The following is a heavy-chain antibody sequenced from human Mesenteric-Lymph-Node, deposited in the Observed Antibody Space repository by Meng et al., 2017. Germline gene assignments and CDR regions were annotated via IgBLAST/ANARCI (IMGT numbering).Heavy chain of an antibody. CDR3: ARDPRYGDYGGEVWFDP. D-gene: IGHD4-17*01. CDR2: ISYDGSNK. CDR1: GFTFSTYA. V-gene: IGHV3-30*04. J-gene: IGHJ5*02. Sequence: GESLKISCAASGFTFSTYAMHWVRQAPGKGLDWVAAISYDGSNKHYADSVKGRFTLSRDNSKNTLSLQMNSLRAEDTAVYYCARDPRYGDYGGEVWFDPWGQGTLVTVSS.